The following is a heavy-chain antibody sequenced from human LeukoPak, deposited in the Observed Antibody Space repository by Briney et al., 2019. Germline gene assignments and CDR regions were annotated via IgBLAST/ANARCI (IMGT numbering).Heavy chain of an antibody. J-gene: IGHJ4*02. D-gene: IGHD2-2*01. CDR2: IRYDGSNE. V-gene: IGHV3-30*02. CDR1: GFSFSGYG. CDR3: AKVGDIVVVPAGRIYFDY. Sequence: GGSLRLSCAASGFSFSGYGMHWVRQAPGKGLEWVAFIRYDGSNEYYADSVKGRFTISRDNSKNTLYLQMNSLRAEDTAVYYCAKVGDIVVVPAGRIYFDYWGQGTLVTVSS.